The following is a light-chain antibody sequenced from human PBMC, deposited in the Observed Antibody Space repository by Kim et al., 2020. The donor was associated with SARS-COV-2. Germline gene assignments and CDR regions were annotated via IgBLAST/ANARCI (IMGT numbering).Light chain of an antibody. CDR3: QQYKSDST. Sequence: DIRMTQSPSTLSASVGDRVTITCRASQGLDNSLAWYQHKPGKAPKLLIFQASRLESGVPSRFSGSGSGTEFTLTISSLQPDDFATYYCQQYKSDSTFGQGTKVDIK. J-gene: IGKJ1*01. CDR1: QGLDNS. V-gene: IGKV1-5*03. CDR2: QAS.